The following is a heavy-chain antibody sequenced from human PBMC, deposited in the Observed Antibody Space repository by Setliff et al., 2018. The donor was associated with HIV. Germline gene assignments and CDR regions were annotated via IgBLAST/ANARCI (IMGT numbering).Heavy chain of an antibody. V-gene: IGHV4-61*09. CDR3: ARRTFGSGRLDP. J-gene: IGHJ5*02. D-gene: IGHD3-16*01. CDR2: IHTSGST. Sequence: PSETLSLTCTVSGGSISSGSYYWNWIRQPAGKGLEWIGQIHTSGSTNYNPSLESRLTISIDTSKNQFSLKLNSVTATDTAVYYCARRTFGSGRLDPWGQGTLVTVSS. CDR1: GGSISSGSYY.